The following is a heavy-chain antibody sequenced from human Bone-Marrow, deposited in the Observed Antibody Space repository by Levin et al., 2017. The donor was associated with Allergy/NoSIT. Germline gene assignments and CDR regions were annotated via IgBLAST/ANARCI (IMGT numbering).Heavy chain of an antibody. V-gene: IGHV3-53*01. CDR1: GFTVSSHY. J-gene: IGHJ6*03. CDR2: IYSGGST. CDR3: ARESVGCSSTSCYAEDYYYYMDG. Sequence: GESLKISCAASGFTVSSHYMSWVRQAPGKGLEWVSVIYSGGSTYYADSVKGRFTISRDNSKNTLYLQMNSLRAEDTAVYYCARESVGCSSTSCYAEDYYYYMDGWGKGTTVTVSS. D-gene: IGHD2-2*01.